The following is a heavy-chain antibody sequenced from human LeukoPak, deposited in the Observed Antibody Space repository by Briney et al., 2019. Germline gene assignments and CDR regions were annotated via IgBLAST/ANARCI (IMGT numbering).Heavy chain of an antibody. CDR3: ARVPTTYYYYYMDV. V-gene: IGHV4-61*02. Sequence: SQTLSLTCTVSGGSISSGRYYWSWIRQPAGKGLEWIGRIYTSGSTNYNPSLKSRVTISVDTSKNQFSLKLSSVTAADTAVYYCARVPTTYYYYYMDVWGKGTTVTVSS. CDR2: IYTSGST. D-gene: IGHD1-14*01. CDR1: GGSISSGRYY. J-gene: IGHJ6*03.